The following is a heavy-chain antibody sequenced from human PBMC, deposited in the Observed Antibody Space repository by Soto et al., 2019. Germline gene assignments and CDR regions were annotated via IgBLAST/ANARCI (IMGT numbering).Heavy chain of an antibody. CDR2: IYPGDSDT. J-gene: IGHJ3*02. CDR1: GYSFTSYW. CDR3: AGHDRGGYDYVWGSYRARSDAFDI. V-gene: IGHV5-51*01. Sequence: GESLKISCKGSGYSFTSYWIGWVRQMPGKGLEWMGIIYPGDSDTRYSPSFQGQVTISADKSISTAYLQWSSLKASDTAMYYCAGHDRGGYDYVWGSYRARSDAFDIWGQGTMVTVSS. D-gene: IGHD3-16*02.